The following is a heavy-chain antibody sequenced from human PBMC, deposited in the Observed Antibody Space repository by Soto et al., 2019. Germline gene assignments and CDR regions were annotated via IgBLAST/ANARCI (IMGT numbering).Heavy chain of an antibody. CDR3: ASDRRYGSWSYFETLDY. Sequence: QVQLVESEGGEVQPGRSLRLSCAASGFTFSNYAMHWVRQAPGKGLEWVAVISYDGNNKYYADSVKGRFTISRDNSKNTLYLQMNSLRADDTAVYYCASDRRYGSWSYFETLDYWGQGALVTVSS. D-gene: IGHD3-10*01. CDR1: GFTFSNYA. V-gene: IGHV3-30-3*01. CDR2: ISYDGNNK. J-gene: IGHJ4*02.